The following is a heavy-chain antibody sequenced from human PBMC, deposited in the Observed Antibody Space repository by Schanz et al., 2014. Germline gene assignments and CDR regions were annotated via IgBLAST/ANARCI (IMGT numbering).Heavy chain of an antibody. J-gene: IGHJ6*02. V-gene: IGHV3-11*01. CDR2: ISNSGYTI. CDR3: ARAPPPYSSSPYYWYYGMDV. D-gene: IGHD6-6*01. CDR1: GFTFSDYY. Sequence: QVQLVESGGGLVKPGGSLRLSCAASGFTFSDYYMNWIRQAPGKGLEWVSYISNSGYTIYYADSVKGRFTISRDNAKTSLYLQMNSLRAGDTAVYYCARAPPPYSSSPYYWYYGMDVWGQGTTVTVSS.